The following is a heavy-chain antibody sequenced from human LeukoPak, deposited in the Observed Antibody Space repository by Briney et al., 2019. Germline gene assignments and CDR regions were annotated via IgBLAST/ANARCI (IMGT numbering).Heavy chain of an antibody. Sequence: GRSLRLSCAASGFTFSSYGMHWVRQVTGKGLEWVSAIGTAGDTYYPDSVKGRFTISRENAKNSLYLQMNSLRAGDTAVYYCVRGPYCSGGSCYGHFDYWGQGTLVTVSS. D-gene: IGHD2-15*01. CDR2: IGTAGDT. CDR3: VRGPYCSGGSCYGHFDY. V-gene: IGHV3-13*01. J-gene: IGHJ4*02. CDR1: GFTFSSYG.